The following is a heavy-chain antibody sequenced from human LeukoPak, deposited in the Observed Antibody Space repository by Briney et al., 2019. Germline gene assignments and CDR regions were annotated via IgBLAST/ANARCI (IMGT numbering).Heavy chain of an antibody. CDR1: GGSFSGYY. Sequence: SETLSLTCAVYGGSFSGYYWSWIRQPPGKGLEWIGGINHSGSTNYNPSLKSRVTISVDTSKNQFSLKLSSVTAADTAVYYCARGRIAARSFVDYWGQGTLVTVSS. J-gene: IGHJ4*02. CDR3: ARGRIAARSFVDY. V-gene: IGHV4-34*01. D-gene: IGHD6-6*01. CDR2: INHSGST.